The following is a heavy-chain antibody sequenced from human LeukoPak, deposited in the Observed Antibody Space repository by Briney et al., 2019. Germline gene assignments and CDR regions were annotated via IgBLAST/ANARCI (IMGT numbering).Heavy chain of an antibody. CDR2: IYYNGII. CDR3: AGSGGLADTGAVFDY. Sequence: PSETLSLTCIVSGDSITNHYWSLIRRPPGKGLEWIGYIYYNGIINYNPSLKSRVTISVDTSRNQFSMKLNSVTAADTAVYYCAGSGGLADTGAVFDYRGQGTLVTVSS. V-gene: IGHV4-59*11. CDR1: GDSITNHY. D-gene: IGHD3-10*01. J-gene: IGHJ4*02.